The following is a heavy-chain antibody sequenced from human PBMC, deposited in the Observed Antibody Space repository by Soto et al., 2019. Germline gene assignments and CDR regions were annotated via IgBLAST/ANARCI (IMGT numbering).Heavy chain of an antibody. CDR3: ASSLPMDASWFDP. CDR2: IDPSDSYT. D-gene: IGHD3-10*01. J-gene: IGHJ5*02. CDR1: GYSFTSYC. Sequence: PGESLKISCKGSGYSFTSYCISWVRQMPGKGLEWMGRIDPSDSYTNYSPSFQGHVTISADKSISTAYLQWSSLKASDTAMYYCASSLPMDASWFDPWGQGTLVTVSS. V-gene: IGHV5-10-1*01.